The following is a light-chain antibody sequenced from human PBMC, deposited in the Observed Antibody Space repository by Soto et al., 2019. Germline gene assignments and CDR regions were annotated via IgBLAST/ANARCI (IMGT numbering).Light chain of an antibody. CDR3: QKYSSVPV. CDR1: QGISNY. CDR2: AAS. Sequence: DIQMTQSPSSLSASVGDRVTITCRASQGISNYVAWYQQKPGKPPKLLIYAASTLQSGVPSRFSGSGAGTYFTLTINSLQPEDAATYSCQKYSSVPVFGPGTKVDIK. V-gene: IGKV1-27*01. J-gene: IGKJ3*01.